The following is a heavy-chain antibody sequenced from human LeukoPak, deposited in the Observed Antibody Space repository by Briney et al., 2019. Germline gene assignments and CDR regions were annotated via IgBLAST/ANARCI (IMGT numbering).Heavy chain of an antibody. CDR1: AFSLNAYN. CDR2: ISYTGTYI. CDR3: ARGSYYFDY. D-gene: IGHD3-16*02. V-gene: IGHV3-21*01. J-gene: IGHJ4*02. Sequence: PGGSLRLSCAASAFSLNAYNMNWVRQAPGKGLEWVSSISYTGTYIYYADSVKGRFTISRDNAKNSLYLQMNSLRAEDTAVYYCARGSYYFDYWGQGTLVTVSS.